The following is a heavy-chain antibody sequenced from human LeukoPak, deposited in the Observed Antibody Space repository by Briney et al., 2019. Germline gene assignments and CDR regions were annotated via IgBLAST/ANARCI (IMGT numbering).Heavy chain of an antibody. CDR2: VNPNAGNT. CDR1: GYTFTSYD. CDR3: ARGKYCSDATCYSLGYYYYMDV. J-gene: IGHJ6*03. D-gene: IGHD2-15*01. V-gene: IGHV1-8*03. Sequence: GSVRVSCKASGYTFTSYDINWVRQAPGQGLEWMGWVNPNAGNTDYVQKFKGRVTFTRNTSISTAYMELSSLRSEDTAVYYCARGKYCSDATCYSLGYYYYMDVWGKGTTVTVSS.